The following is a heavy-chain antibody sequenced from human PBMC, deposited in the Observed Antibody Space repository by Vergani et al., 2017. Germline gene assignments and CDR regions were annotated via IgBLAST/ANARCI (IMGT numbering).Heavy chain of an antibody. CDR3: ARGWADIVVVPAAPGTFDI. CDR1: GYTFTSYA. V-gene: IGHV1-3*01. CDR2: INAGNGNT. D-gene: IGHD2-2*01. Sequence: QVQLVQSGAEVKKPGASVKVSCKASGYTFTSYAMNWVRQAPGQRLEWMGWINAGNGNTKYSQKFQGRVTITRATSASTAYMELSSLRSEDTAVYYCARGWADIVVVPAAPGTFDIWGQGTMVTVSS. J-gene: IGHJ3*02.